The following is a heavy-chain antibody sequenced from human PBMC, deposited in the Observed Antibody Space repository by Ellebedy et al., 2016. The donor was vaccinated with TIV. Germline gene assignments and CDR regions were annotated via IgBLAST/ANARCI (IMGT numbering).Heavy chain of an antibody. J-gene: IGHJ4*02. CDR3: ARLIGSSWLDY. CDR1: AASVSINIVT. Sequence: MPSETLSLTCSLSAASVSINIVTSQSIRQSPSRGLEWLVRTYYRSKWSTDYAQSVRSRATINPDTSKNLVSLQLDSVTPDDTAVYYCARLIGSSWLDYWGQGIQVTVSS. V-gene: IGHV6-1*01. CDR2: TYYRSKWST. D-gene: IGHD6-13*01.